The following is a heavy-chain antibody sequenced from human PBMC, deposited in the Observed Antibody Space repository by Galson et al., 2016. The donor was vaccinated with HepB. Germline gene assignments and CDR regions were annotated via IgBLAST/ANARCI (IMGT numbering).Heavy chain of an antibody. CDR1: GFTFRTSW. CDR3: TTVGIALPNTDH. D-gene: IGHD6-13*01. J-gene: IGHJ4*02. CDR2: IRSKTDGGTT. V-gene: IGHV3-15*01. Sequence: SLRLSCAASGFTFRTSWMSWVRQAPGKGLEWVGRIRSKTDGGTTDYGAPVKGRITISRDDSKNTLYLQINNLKTEDTAVYYCTTVGIALPNTDHWGQGTVVTVSS.